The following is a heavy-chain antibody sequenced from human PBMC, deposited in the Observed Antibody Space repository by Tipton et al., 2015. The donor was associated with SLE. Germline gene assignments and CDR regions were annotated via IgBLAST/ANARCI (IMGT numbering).Heavy chain of an antibody. V-gene: IGHV4-59*08. CDR1: GDSISSQH. J-gene: IGHJ4*02. CDR3: ARRPTGYFEY. CDR2: MSYSGST. Sequence: TLSLTCTVSGDSISSQHWSWIRQPPGKGLEWIGYMSYSGSTNYNPSLKSRVTMSLDTSKNQFSLKLTSLTAADTAVYYCARRPTGYFEYWGQGALVTVSS.